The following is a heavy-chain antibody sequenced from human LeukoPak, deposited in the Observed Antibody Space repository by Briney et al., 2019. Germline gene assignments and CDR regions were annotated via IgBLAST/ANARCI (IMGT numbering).Heavy chain of an antibody. D-gene: IGHD3-3*01. V-gene: IGHV4-39*01. Sequence: SETLSLTCTVSGGSISSSSYYWGWIRQPPGKGLEWIGSIYYSGSTYYNPSLKSRVTISVDTSKNQFSLKLSSVTAADTAVYYCARHADYYFWSGYFRDYYYYMDVWGKGTTVTVSS. J-gene: IGHJ6*03. CDR2: IYYSGST. CDR1: GGSISSSSYY. CDR3: ARHADYYFWSGYFRDYYYYMDV.